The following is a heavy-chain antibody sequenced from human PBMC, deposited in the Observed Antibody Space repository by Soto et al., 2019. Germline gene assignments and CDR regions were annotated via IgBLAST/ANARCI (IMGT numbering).Heavy chain of an antibody. CDR1: GFTFSSYT. Sequence: ESGGGLVKPGGSLRLSCAASGFTFSSYTMNWVRQAPGKGLEWVSSISGSSGYIYYADSLKGRFTISRDNAKNSMYLHINSLRVEDTAVYYCARSHPIASAGGGFDYWGQGTLVTVSS. CDR2: ISGSSGYI. V-gene: IGHV3-21*01. J-gene: IGHJ4*02. CDR3: ARSHPIASAGGGFDY. D-gene: IGHD6-13*01.